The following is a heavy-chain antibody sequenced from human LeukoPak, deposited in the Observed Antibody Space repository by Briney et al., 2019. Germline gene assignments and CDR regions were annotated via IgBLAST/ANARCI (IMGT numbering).Heavy chain of an antibody. CDR2: MNPNSGNT. Sequence: ASVKVSCKASGYTFTSYDINWVRQATGQGLEWMGWMNPNSGNTGYAQKFQGRVTMTRNTSISTAYMELSSLRSEDTAVYYCASRVGSYGYGTENYYYGMDVWGQGTTVTVSS. J-gene: IGHJ6*02. CDR3: ASRVGSYGYGTENYYYGMDV. V-gene: IGHV1-8*01. CDR1: GYTFTSYD. D-gene: IGHD5-18*01.